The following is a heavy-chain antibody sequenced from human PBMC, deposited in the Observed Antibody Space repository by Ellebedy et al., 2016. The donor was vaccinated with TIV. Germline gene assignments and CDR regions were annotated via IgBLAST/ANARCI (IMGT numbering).Heavy chain of an antibody. CDR1: GYTFTSYD. D-gene: IGHD3-22*01. Sequence: ASVKVSCKASGYTFTSYDINWVRQATGQGLEWMGWMNPNSGNTGYAQKFQGRVTMTRDTSTSTVYMELSSLRSKDTAVYYCAREMSSDYSNWFDPWGQGTLVTVSS. CDR3: AREMSSDYSNWFDP. CDR2: MNPNSGNT. V-gene: IGHV1-8*01. J-gene: IGHJ5*02.